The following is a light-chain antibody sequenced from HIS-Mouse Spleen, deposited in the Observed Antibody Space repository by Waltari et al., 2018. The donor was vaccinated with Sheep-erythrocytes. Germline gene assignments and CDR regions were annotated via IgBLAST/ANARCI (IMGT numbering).Light chain of an antibody. V-gene: IGLV3-1*01. Sequence: SYELTQPPSVSVSPGQTASITCSGDKLGDTYACWYQQKPGQSPVLVIYQDSKRPSGIPERVAGSNSGNTATLTISGTQAMDEADYYCQAWDSSTAWVFGGGTKLTVL. CDR3: QAWDSSTAWV. CDR2: QDS. J-gene: IGLJ3*02. CDR1: KLGDTY.